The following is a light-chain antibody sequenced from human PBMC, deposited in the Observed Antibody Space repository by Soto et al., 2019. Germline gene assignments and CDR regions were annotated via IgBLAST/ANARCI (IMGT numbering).Light chain of an antibody. CDR3: CSYAHTSRV. J-gene: IGLJ3*02. Sequence: QSALTQPRSASGSPGQSVTFSCTGTSGDIGAYNYVSWYQFHPGKAPKMIIYDVNKRPSGVPDRFSGSKSGNTASLTISWLQAEDEADYYCCSYAHTSRVFGGGTKLTVL. CDR2: DVN. CDR1: SGDIGAYNY. V-gene: IGLV2-11*01.